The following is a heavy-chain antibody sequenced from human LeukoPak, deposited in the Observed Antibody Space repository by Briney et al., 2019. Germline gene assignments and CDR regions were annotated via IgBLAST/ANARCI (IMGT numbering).Heavy chain of an antibody. D-gene: IGHD4-17*01. CDR2: VNHSGST. Sequence: SETLSLTCAVYGGSFSGYYWSWIRQPPGKGLEWIGEVNHSGSTNYNPSLKSRVTISVDTSKNQFSLKLSTVTAADTAVYYCASDPTTVTTYWFDPWGQGTLVTVSS. CDR1: GGSFSGYY. J-gene: IGHJ5*02. CDR3: ASDPTTVTTYWFDP. V-gene: IGHV4-34*01.